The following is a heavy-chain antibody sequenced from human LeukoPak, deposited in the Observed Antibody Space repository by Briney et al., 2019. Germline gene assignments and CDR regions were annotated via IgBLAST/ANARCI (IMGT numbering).Heavy chain of an antibody. CDR1: GYTFTGYY. CDR3: ARVRYSSSWYRGDAFDI. Sequence: GASVKVSCKASGYTFTGYYVHWVRQAPGQGLEWMGWMNPKSGGTNYAQKFQGRVTMTRDTSISTAYMELSRLRSDDTAVYYCARVRYSSSWYRGDAFDIWGQGTMVTVSS. CDR2: MNPKSGGT. D-gene: IGHD6-13*01. J-gene: IGHJ3*02. V-gene: IGHV1-2*02.